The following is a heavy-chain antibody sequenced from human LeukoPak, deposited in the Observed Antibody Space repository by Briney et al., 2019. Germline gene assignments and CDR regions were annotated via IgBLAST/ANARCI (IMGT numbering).Heavy chain of an antibody. CDR1: GYTFTGYY. J-gene: IGHJ4*02. D-gene: IGHD4-17*01. CDR2: INPNSGGT. CDR3: ARVERTSNGGFDY. Sequence: ASVKVSCKASGYTFTGYYMHWVRQAPGQGLEWMGWINPNSGGTNYAQKFQGRVTMTRDTSISTAYMELSRLRSDDTAVYYCARVERTSNGGFDYWGQGTLVTVSS. V-gene: IGHV1-2*02.